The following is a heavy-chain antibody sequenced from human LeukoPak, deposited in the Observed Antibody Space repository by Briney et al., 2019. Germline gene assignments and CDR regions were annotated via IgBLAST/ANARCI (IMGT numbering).Heavy chain of an antibody. CDR1: GYTFIDYH. D-gene: IGHD3-10*01. CDR2: INPDSGGT. V-gene: IGHV1-2*02. J-gene: IGHJ5*02. CDR3: AIVDEYYYGSGYQFDP. Sequence: GASVKVSCKASGYTFIDYHIHWVRQAPGQGLEWMGWINPDSGGTNYAQKFQGRVTMTRDTSISTAYMELSRLRSDGTAVYYCAIVDEYYYGSGYQFDPWGQGTLVTVSS.